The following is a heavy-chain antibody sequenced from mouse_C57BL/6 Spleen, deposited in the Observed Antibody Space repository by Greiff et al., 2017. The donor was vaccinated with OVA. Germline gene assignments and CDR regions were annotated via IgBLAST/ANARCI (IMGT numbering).Heavy chain of an antibody. Sequence: QVHVKQSGAELVRPGASVTLSCKASGYTFTDYEMHWVKQTPVHGLEWIGAIDPETGGTAYNQKFKGKAILTADKSSSTAYMELRSLTSEDSAVYYCTPAITTVVATGYFDYWGQGTTLTVSS. CDR3: TPAITTVVATGYFDY. CDR1: GYTFTDYE. D-gene: IGHD1-1*01. CDR2: IDPETGGT. J-gene: IGHJ2*01. V-gene: IGHV1-15*01.